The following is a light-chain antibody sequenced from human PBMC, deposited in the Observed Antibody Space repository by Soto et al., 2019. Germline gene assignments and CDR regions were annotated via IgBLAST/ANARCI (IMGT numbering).Light chain of an antibody. CDR3: QQSFSSPRT. V-gene: IGKV3-20*01. J-gene: IGKJ1*01. CDR1: QTGSNSY. Sequence: IVLTQSPGTLSLSPGERATLSCRASQTGSNSYLAWYQHKSGQAPRLLIYGVYTRASGIPDRFSGSGSGTEFTLTITRLEPEDSATYYCQQSFSSPRTFGPGTKVDIK. CDR2: GVY.